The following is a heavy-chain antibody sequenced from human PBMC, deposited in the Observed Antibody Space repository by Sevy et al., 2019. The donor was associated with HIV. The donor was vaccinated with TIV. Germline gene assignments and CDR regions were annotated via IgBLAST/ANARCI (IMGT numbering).Heavy chain of an antibody. CDR3: ARGVGRQQQPAGRLYFDY. Sequence: GGSLRLSCAASGFTFSSYWMSWVRQAPGKGLEWVANIKQDGSEKYYVDSVKGRFTISRDNAKNSLYLQMNSPRAEDTAVYYCARGVGRQQQPAGRLYFDYWGQGTLVTVSS. J-gene: IGHJ4*02. CDR2: IKQDGSEK. D-gene: IGHD6-13*01. CDR1: GFTFSSYW. V-gene: IGHV3-7*03.